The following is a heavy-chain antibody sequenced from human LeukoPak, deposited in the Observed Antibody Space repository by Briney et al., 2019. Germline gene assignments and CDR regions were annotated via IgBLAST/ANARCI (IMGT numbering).Heavy chain of an antibody. CDR1: GYTFTSYG. Sequence: ASVKVSCKASGYTFTSYGISWVRQAPGQGLEWMGWISAYNGNTNYAQKPQGRVTMTTDTSTSTAYMELRSLRSDDTAVYYCAREGTYYYGSGTYYYGMDVWGQGTTVTVSS. CDR2: ISAYNGNT. D-gene: IGHD3-10*01. J-gene: IGHJ6*02. V-gene: IGHV1-18*01. CDR3: AREGTYYYGSGTYYYGMDV.